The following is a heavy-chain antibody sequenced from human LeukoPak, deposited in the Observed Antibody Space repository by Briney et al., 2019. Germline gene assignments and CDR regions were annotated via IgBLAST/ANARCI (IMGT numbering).Heavy chain of an antibody. D-gene: IGHD4-11*01. CDR3: ARGSYGNYDS. CDR1: GFTFNTYS. V-gene: IGHV3-21*01. CDR2: ISPTSGHI. J-gene: IGHJ5*01. Sequence: GGSLRLSCAASGFTFNTYSMNWVRQAPGEGLEWVSSISPTSGHIYYADSVKGRFTISRDNAQSSLYLQMSSLRAEDTAVYYCARGSYGNYDSW.